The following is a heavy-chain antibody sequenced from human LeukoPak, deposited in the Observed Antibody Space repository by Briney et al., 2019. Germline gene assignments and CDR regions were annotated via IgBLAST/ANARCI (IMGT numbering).Heavy chain of an antibody. CDR2: IIPIFGTA. D-gene: IGHD3-22*01. J-gene: IGHJ4*02. V-gene: IGHV1-69*13. Sequence: ASVKVSCKTSGYTFSNYGISWVRQAPGQGLEGMGGIIPIFGTANYAQKFQGRVTITADESTSTAYMELSSLRSEDTAVYYFARSYYDSSGYYRYYFDYWGQGTLVTVSS. CDR1: GYTFSNYG. CDR3: ARSYYDSSGYYRYYFDY.